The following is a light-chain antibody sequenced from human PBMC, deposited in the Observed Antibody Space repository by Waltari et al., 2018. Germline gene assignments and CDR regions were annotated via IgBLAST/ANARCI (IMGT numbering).Light chain of an antibody. CDR3: QVWDANTDPGV. CDR1: NLESKS. Sequence: SYVLTQPPSVSVAPGETARITCGGNNLESKSVHWYRQRPGQAPVVVISYDNARAAGIPERFSGSNSGNTATLTISRVEAGDEADYYCQVWDANTDPGVFGTGTEVTVL. V-gene: IGLV3-21*01. J-gene: IGLJ1*01. CDR2: YDN.